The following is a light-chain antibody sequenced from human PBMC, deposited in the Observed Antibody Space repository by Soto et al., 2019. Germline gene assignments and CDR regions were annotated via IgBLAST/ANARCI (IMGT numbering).Light chain of an antibody. CDR1: QSISSW. V-gene: IGKV1-5*03. Sequence: DVQMTQSPSTLSASVGDRVTITCRASQSISSWLAWYRQKAGKAPKLLIYKASTLETGVPSRFSGSGSGTXXXXXXXXXXXXXXXSYYCQQYXSNSYTFGQGTKLEIK. J-gene: IGKJ2*01. CDR2: KAS. CDR3: QQYXSNSYT.